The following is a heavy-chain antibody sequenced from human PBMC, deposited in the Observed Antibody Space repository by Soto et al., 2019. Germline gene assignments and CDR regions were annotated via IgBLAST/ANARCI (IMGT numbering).Heavy chain of an antibody. D-gene: IGHD4-17*01. V-gene: IGHV1-3*01. Sequence: QVQLLQSAAELKMPGASLNLSCKTSGYNFTNCAVHWLRQAPGQRLEWLGWIKGGTGNTRFSERFQDRVTLTRDTSASTVYMELTGLKSEATAIYYCARGAGRSPVTRAFDIWGQGTVVTVSS. CDR3: ARGAGRSPVTRAFDI. CDR1: GYNFTNCA. J-gene: IGHJ3*02. CDR2: IKGGTGNT.